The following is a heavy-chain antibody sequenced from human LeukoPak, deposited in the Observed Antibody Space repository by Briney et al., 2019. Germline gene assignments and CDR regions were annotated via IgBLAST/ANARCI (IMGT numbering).Heavy chain of an antibody. CDR2: IKQDGGQI. J-gene: IGHJ4*02. V-gene: IGHV3-7*01. CDR1: EFTFSSYW. Sequence: GGSLRLSCAASEFTFSSYWMSWVRQAPGKGLEWVANIKQDGGQIYYLESVKGRFTVSRDNAKNSLYLQMNSLRAEDTAVYYCARLGARQMLEYWGQGTQVTVSS. CDR3: ARLGARQMLEY. D-gene: IGHD4-17*01.